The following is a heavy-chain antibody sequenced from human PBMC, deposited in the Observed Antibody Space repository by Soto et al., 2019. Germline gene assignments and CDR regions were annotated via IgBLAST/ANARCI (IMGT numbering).Heavy chain of an antibody. D-gene: IGHD6-13*01. CDR2: ITSDGSRT. CDR1: GFTFSSYW. Sequence: EVQLVESGGGLVQPGESLRLSCAASGFTFSSYWMHWVRQAPGKGLVWVSRITSDGSRTNYADSVKGRFTVSRDNAKNTQSLHMNSLSAEDTAVYYCARVLTGSWNWFYHWGQGTLVTVSS. J-gene: IGHJ5*02. CDR3: ARVLTGSWNWFYH. V-gene: IGHV3-74*01.